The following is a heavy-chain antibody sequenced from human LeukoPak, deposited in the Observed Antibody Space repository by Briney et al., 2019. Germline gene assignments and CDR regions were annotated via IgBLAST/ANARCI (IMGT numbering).Heavy chain of an antibody. CDR2: IYRDRST. V-gene: IGHV4-39*01. D-gene: IGHD2-15*01. J-gene: IGHJ4*02. CDR1: GGSISSSSYY. Sequence: SETLSLTCTVSGGSISSSSYYWGWIRRPPGKGLEWIGSIYRDRSTYYNPSLKSRVTISVDTSKNQFSLKLSSVTAADTAVYYCTRRAYCSGGTCYSDYWGQGTLVTVSS. CDR3: TRRAYCSGGTCYSDY.